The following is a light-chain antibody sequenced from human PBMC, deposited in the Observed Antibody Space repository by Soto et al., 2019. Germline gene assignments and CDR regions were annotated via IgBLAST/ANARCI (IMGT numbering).Light chain of an antibody. J-gene: IGLJ2*01. Sequence: QSALTQPASVSGSPGQSITVSCTGTNSDIGAYNYVSWYQQYPDKAPKLIIYDVSNRPSGVSDRFSGSKSGNTASLTISGLQPEDEADYHCSSYTGGFPLVVFGGGTKVTVL. CDR2: DVS. CDR1: NSDIGAYNY. CDR3: SSYTGGFPLVV. V-gene: IGLV2-14*03.